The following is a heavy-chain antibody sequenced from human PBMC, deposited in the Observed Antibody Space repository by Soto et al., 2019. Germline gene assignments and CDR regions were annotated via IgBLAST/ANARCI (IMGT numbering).Heavy chain of an antibody. Sequence: SPTLPFTGAVSGYVIMKGYHWGRIRQPPGKELEWIGTISHSGDTYYNTSLKSRVNISIDTATNHLSLILSSVTAADTATYYCARIYCATARCVKSGMDVGGQGTTVT. CDR2: ISHSGDT. CDR1: GYVIMKGYH. CDR3: ARIYCATARCVKSGMDV. V-gene: IGHV4-38-2*01. J-gene: IGHJ6*01. D-gene: IGHD2-8*01.